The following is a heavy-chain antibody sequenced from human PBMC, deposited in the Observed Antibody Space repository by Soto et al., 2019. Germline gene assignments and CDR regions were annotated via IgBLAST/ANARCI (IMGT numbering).Heavy chain of an antibody. J-gene: IGHJ4*02. V-gene: IGHV5-10-1*01. Sequence: PGQSLKISGKVSGYSFDGYWITWVRQKPGQGFEWMGRIDPSDSQTYYSPSFRGHVTISVTKSITTVFLQWSSLRASDTAMYYCARQIYDSDTGPNFQYYFDSWGQGTPVTVSS. CDR2: IDPSDSQT. CDR1: GYSFDGYW. D-gene: IGHD3-22*01. CDR3: ARQIYDSDTGPNFQYYFDS.